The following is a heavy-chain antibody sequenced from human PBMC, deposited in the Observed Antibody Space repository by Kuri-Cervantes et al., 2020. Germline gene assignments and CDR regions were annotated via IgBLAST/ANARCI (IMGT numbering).Heavy chain of an antibody. CDR1: RFTFSRYG. CDR3: ARDYGGIAAADAFDI. D-gene: IGHD6-13*01. Sequence: LSLTCVASRFTFSRYGVHWVCQAPGKGLEWVAGIWYDGSNKDNVDSVKGRSTISRDYSKNMLYLQMNSLRAEDTAVYYCARDYGGIAAADAFDIWGQGTMVTVSS. J-gene: IGHJ3*02. CDR2: IWYDGSNK. V-gene: IGHV3-33*08.